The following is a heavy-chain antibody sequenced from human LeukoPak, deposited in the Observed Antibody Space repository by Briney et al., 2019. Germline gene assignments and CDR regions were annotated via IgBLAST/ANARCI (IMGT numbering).Heavy chain of an antibody. CDR1: GGSISSSSYY. J-gene: IGHJ3*02. CDR2: IYYSGST. CDR3: AREPRNYLTGYYHDAFDI. D-gene: IGHD3-9*01. V-gene: IGHV4-39*07. Sequence: SETLSLTCTVSGGSISSSSYYWGWIRQPPGKGLEWIGSIYYSGSTYYNPSLKSRVTISVDTSKNQFSLKLNSVTAADTAVYYCAREPRNYLTGYYHDAFDIWGQGTMVTVSS.